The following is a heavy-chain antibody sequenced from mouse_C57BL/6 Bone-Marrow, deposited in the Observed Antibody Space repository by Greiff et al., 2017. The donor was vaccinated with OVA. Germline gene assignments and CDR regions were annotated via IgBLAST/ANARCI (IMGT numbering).Heavy chain of an antibody. CDR2: ISSGGSYT. CDR3: ARQGTGVALDAMDY. J-gene: IGHJ4*01. D-gene: IGHD1-1*01. CDR1: GFTFSSYG. Sequence: EVMLVESGGDLVKPGGSLKLSCAASGFTFSSYGMSWVRQTPDKRLEWVATISSGGSYTYYPDSVKGRVTISRDNAKNTLYLQMSSLKSEETARYDWARQGTGVALDAMDYWGQGTSVTVSS. V-gene: IGHV5-6*01.